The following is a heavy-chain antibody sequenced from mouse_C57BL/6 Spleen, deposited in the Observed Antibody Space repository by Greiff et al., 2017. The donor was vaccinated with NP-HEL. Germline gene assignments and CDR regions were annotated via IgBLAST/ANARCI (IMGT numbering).Heavy chain of an antibody. Sequence: SGPELVKPGASVKISCKASGYSFTGYYMNWVKQSPEKSLEWIGEINPSTGGTTYNQKFKAKATLTVDKSSSTAYMQLKSLTSEDSAVYYCARLRMDYWGQGTSVTVSS. V-gene: IGHV1-42*01. J-gene: IGHJ4*01. CDR1: GYSFTGYY. CDR3: ARLRMDY. CDR2: INPSTGGT.